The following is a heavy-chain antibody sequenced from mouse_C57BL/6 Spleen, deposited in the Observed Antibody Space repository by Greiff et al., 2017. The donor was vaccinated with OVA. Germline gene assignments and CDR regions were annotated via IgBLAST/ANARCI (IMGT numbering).Heavy chain of an antibody. D-gene: IGHD1-1*01. Sequence: QVQLQQPGAELVKPGASVKMSCKASGYTFTSYWITWVKQRPGQGLEWIGDIYPGSGSTNYNEKFKSKATLTVATSSSTAYMQLSSLTSEDSAVYDDARLGGSSYEWYFDVWGTGTTVTVSS. V-gene: IGHV1-55*01. CDR2: IYPGSGST. J-gene: IGHJ1*03. CDR1: GYTFTSYW. CDR3: ARLGGSSYEWYFDV.